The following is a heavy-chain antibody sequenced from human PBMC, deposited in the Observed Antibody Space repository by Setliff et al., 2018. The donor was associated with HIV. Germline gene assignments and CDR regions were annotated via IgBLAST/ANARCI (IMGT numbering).Heavy chain of an antibody. J-gene: IGHJ4*02. CDR3: ARDPNTGWYYLDF. CDR2: INTSGST. Sequence: KPSETLSLTCTVSGGSVSNYYSTWIRQSAGKGLEWSGHINTSGSTKYNPSLNSRLTMSVDSSGNQFSLTLTSVTAADAAVYYCARDPNTGWYYLDFWGPGALVTVSS. CDR1: GGSVSNYY. V-gene: IGHV4-4*07. D-gene: IGHD6-19*01.